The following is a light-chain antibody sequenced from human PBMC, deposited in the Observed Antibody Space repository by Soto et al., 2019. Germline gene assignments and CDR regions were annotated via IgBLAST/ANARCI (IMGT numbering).Light chain of an antibody. J-gene: IGLJ1*01. Sequence: SALTQPASVSGSPGQSITISCTGTSSDVGGYNYVSWYQQHPGKAPKLMIYEVSNRPSGVSNRSSGSKSGNTASLTISGLQAEDEADYYCSSYISSTFYVFGTGTKVTVL. V-gene: IGLV2-14*01. CDR3: SSYISSTFYV. CDR2: EVS. CDR1: SSDVGGYNY.